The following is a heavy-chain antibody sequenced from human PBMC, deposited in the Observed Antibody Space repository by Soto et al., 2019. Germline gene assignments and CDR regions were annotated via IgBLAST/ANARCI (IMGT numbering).Heavy chain of an antibody. CDR1: GGSITSGNSYS. D-gene: IGHD3-10*01. CDR3: ARAVAPYFGTWFDP. Sequence: KTSETLSLTCAVSGGSITSGNSYSWSWIRQPPGKGLEWIGSISHTGSTSYNPSLKSRPTMSVDKSKNQFSLRLSSVTAADMAVYYCARAVAPYFGTWFDPWGQGILVTVSS. V-gene: IGHV4-30-2*01. CDR2: ISHTGST. J-gene: IGHJ5*02.